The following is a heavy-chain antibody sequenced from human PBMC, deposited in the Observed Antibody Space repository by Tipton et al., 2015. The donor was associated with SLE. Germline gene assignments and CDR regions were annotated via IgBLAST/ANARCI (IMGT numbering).Heavy chain of an antibody. J-gene: IGHJ4*02. Sequence: GLVKPSETLSLTCTVSGGSIRSYYWDWIRQPPGKGLEWIGGIYYSGSTYSNPSLKSRVTISEDTSKNQFSLKLSSVTAADTAVYYCATSTPYYFDYWGQGTLVTVSS. D-gene: IGHD5/OR15-5a*01. V-gene: IGHV4-39*07. CDR2: IYYSGST. CDR3: ATSTPYYFDY. CDR1: GGSIRSYY.